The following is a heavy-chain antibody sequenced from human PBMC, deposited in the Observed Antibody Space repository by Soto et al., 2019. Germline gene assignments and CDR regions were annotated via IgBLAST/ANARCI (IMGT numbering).Heavy chain of an antibody. J-gene: IGHJ4*02. D-gene: IGHD3-10*01. Sequence: QVQLVQSGTEVKKPGASVNVSCKASGYTFTTHYMHWVRQAPGQGLERMGIINPSAGRTTYVLKCQGRVTMTSDTSTNTVYVELTSLRSEDTAIYFCARAGENYGSGTFSPPLRYYFNSWGQGTLVTVSS. CDR3: ARAGENYGSGTFSPPLRYYFNS. V-gene: IGHV1-46*01. CDR2: INPSAGRT. CDR1: GYTFTTHY.